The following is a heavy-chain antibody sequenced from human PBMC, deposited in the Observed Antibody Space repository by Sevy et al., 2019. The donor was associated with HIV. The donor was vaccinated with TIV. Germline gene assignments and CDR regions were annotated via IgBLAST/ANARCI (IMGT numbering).Heavy chain of an antibody. CDR1: GFTFSSYW. V-gene: IGHV3-7*03. CDR3: ARAIAAAGTRIDY. CDR2: IKQEGSEK. Sequence: GGSLRLSCAASGFTFSSYWMSWVRQAPGKGLEWVANIKQEGSEKYYVDSVKGRFTISRDNAKNSLYLQMNSLRAEDTAVYYCARAIAAAGTRIDYWGQGTLVTVSS. D-gene: IGHD6-13*01. J-gene: IGHJ4*02.